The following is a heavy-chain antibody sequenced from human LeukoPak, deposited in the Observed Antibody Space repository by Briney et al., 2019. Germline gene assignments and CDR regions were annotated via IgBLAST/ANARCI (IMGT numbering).Heavy chain of an antibody. V-gene: IGHV3-30*18. D-gene: IGHD3-16*01. CDR3: AKDRSGGSDYGDY. CDR2: ISYDGSKK. J-gene: IGHJ4*02. Sequence: PGGSLRLSCAASGFTFSSYWMSWVRQAPGKGLEWVAVISYDGSKKYYAESVKGRFTISRDNSKNTMFLQMNSLKPEDTAVYYCAKDRSGGSDYGDYWGQGTLVTVSS. CDR1: GFTFSSYW.